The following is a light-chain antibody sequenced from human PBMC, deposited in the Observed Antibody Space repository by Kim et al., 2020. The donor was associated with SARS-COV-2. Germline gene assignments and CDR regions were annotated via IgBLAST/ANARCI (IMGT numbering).Light chain of an antibody. CDR2: DDD. CDR1: RGRLADNH. J-gene: IGLJ3*02. V-gene: IGLV6-57*03. CDR3: QSYDTDNQGV. Sequence: KTVTTSRTRSRGRLADNHGQWYQLRPGSAPSNVFFDDDKRPSGFPDRFSGPIERSSNSASLPISGLRTEDEADYYCQSYDTDNQGVFCGGTKLTVL.